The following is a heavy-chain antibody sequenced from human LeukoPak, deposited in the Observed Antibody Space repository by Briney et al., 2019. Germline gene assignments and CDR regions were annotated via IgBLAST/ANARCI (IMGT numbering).Heavy chain of an antibody. V-gene: IGHV4-4*02. CDR3: ARLRWYCSSTSCYGVGYYYYMDV. CDR2: IYHSGST. CDR1: GRSISSGSW. Sequence: SGTLSLTCAVSGRSISSGSWWSWVRQPPGKGLEWIGEIYHSGSTNYNPSLKTRVTISVDTSKNQFSLKLSSVTAADTAVYYCARLRWYCSSTSCYGVGYYYYMDVWGKGTTVTISS. J-gene: IGHJ6*03. D-gene: IGHD2-2*01.